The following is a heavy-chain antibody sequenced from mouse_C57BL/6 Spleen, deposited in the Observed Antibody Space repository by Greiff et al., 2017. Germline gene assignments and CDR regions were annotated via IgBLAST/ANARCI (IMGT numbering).Heavy chain of an antibody. CDR3: AILYYDYDEAY. D-gene: IGHD2-4*01. CDR1: GYTFTDYY. V-gene: IGHV1-26*01. CDR2: INPNNGGT. Sequence: EVQLQQSGPELVKPGASVKISCKASGYTFTDYYMNWVKQSHGKSLEWIGDINPNNGGTSYNQKFKGKATLTVDKSSSTAYMELRSLTSEDSAVYYCAILYYDYDEAYWGQGTLVTVSA. J-gene: IGHJ3*01.